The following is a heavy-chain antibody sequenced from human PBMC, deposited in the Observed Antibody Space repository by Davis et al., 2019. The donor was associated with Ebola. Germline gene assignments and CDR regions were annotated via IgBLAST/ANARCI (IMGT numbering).Heavy chain of an antibody. V-gene: IGHV3-33*01. CDR1: GFTFSNYG. Sequence: GESLKISCAASGFTFSNYGMHWVRQALGEGLEWVAVIWYDGSKRYYADSVKGRFTISRDDSKNTLYLQMNSLRAEDTAVYYCARDKGVTAPDFDNWGQGTLVTVSS. CDR2: IWYDGSKR. J-gene: IGHJ4*02. D-gene: IGHD2-21*02. CDR3: ARDKGVTAPDFDN.